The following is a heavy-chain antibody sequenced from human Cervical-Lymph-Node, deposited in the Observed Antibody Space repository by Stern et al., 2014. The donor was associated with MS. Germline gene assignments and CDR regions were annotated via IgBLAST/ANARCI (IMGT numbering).Heavy chain of an antibody. J-gene: IGHJ4*02. D-gene: IGHD3-10*01. V-gene: IGHV1-46*01. CDR3: ARDRAMVRGLVNQQLAF. Sequence: QLVQSGAEVKKPGASVKVSCKASGYTFTSYYVHWVRQAPGQGLEWMGIINPRDGSTNYARKFQGRVTMTRDTSTSTVYMELSSLRSEDAAVYYCARDRAMVRGLVNQQLAFWGQGTLVTVSS. CDR1: GYTFTSYY. CDR2: INPRDGST.